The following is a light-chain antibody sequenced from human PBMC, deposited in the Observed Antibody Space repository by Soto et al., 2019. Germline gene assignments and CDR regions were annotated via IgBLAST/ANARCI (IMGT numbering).Light chain of an antibody. Sequence: QSLLTQPPSASGTPGQRVTISCSGSRSSIGSNTVNWYQHLPGSAPKLLIYSNNHRPSGVPDRFSASKAGASASLAISGLQSEDEGDYYCAACDASLGGFYVFGSGTKLTVL. V-gene: IGLV1-44*01. CDR3: AACDASLGGFYV. CDR2: SNN. CDR1: RSSIGSNT. J-gene: IGLJ1*01.